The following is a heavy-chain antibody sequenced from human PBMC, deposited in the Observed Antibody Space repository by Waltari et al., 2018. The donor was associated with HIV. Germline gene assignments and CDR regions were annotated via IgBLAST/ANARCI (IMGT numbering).Heavy chain of an antibody. J-gene: IGHJ4*02. Sequence: QVQLVESGGGVVQPGRFLRLSCAASGFTFSNFAMHWVRQAPGKGLEWVAGIWYDGDNKYYADSVKGRFTSSRDNSKNTLYLQMNSLRVEDTAVYYCARGGYYYDISGYYHYWGQGTLVTVSS. CDR1: GFTFSNFA. D-gene: IGHD3-22*01. V-gene: IGHV3-33*08. CDR3: ARGGYYYDISGYYHY. CDR2: IWYDGDNK.